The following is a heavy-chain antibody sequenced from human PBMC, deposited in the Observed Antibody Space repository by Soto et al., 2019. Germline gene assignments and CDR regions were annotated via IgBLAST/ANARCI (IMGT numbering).Heavy chain of an antibody. CDR2: ISGSGDST. D-gene: IGHD2-8*01. J-gene: IGHJ4*02. V-gene: IGHV3-23*01. CDR3: AKVSSAWYAGFFDL. CDR1: GFTFSSYA. Sequence: PGGSLRLSCAASGFTFSSYAMRWVRQAPGKGLEWVSAISGSGDSTYYADSVKGRFTISRDNSKNTLYLKMNTLRAEDTAVYYCAKVSSAWYAGFFDLWGQGTLVTVSS.